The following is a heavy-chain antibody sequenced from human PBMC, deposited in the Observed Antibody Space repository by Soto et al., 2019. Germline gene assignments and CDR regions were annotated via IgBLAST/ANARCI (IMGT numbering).Heavy chain of an antibody. D-gene: IGHD3-3*01. CDR1: GGSIRTYY. V-gene: IGHV4-4*09. CDR3: ARQIGDDPFDI. CDR2: IYRTGST. Sequence: SETLSLTCAFSGGSIRTYYWNGIRQSLGKGLEWIGYIYRTGSTHYNPSLNSRAAISLGTSRNQFSLQLKSVTAADTAVYFCARQIGDDPFDIWGQGTMVTVSS. J-gene: IGHJ3*02.